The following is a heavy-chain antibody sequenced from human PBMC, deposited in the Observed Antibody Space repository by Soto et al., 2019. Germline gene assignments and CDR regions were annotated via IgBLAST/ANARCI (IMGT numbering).Heavy chain of an antibody. V-gene: IGHV4-59*01. CDR1: GVSITSYF. CDR2: ISFSGAT. CDR3: AIERRDGYKRYFEF. J-gene: IGHJ4*02. D-gene: IGHD5-12*01. Sequence: SETLSLTCTVSGVSITSYFWSWIRQTPGKGLDWVGSISFSGATYSNPSLKGRAAFSVDTSENYLSLTLYSVTSADTAVYFCAIERRDGYKRYFEFWGQGTLVTVSS.